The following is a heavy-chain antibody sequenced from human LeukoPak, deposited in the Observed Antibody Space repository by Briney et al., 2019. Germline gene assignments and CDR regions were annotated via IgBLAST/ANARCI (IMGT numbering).Heavy chain of an antibody. D-gene: IGHD6-6*01. CDR2: FDPEDGET. Sequence: GASVKVSCKFSGYTLTELSMHWVRQAPGKGLEWMGGFDPEDGETIYAQKFQGRVTMTEDTSTDTAYMELSSLRSEDTAVYYCALGGAARGNYFDYWGQGTLVTVSS. V-gene: IGHV1-24*01. CDR3: ALGGAARGNYFDY. CDR1: GYTLTELS. J-gene: IGHJ4*02.